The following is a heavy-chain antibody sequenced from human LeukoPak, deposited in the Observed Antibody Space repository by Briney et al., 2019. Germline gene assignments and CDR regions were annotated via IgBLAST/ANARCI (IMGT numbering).Heavy chain of an antibody. D-gene: IGHD2-15*01. CDR2: ISGSGGST. V-gene: IGHV3-23*01. J-gene: IGHJ3*01. CDR3: ARSYCRGGSCYSGDAFDL. CDR1: DFTFSNYA. Sequence: PGGSLRLSCVASDFTFSNYAMSWVRQAPGKGLEWVSAISGSGGSTYYADSVKGRFTISRDNSKNTLYLQMNSLRAEDTAVYYCARSYCRGGSCYSGDAFDLWGQGTMVTVSS.